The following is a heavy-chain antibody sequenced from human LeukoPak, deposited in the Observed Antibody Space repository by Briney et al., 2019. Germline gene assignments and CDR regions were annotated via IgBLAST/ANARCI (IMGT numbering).Heavy chain of an antibody. J-gene: IGHJ4*02. Sequence: SVKVSCKASGYTFTVYFMHWVRQAPGQGLEWMGLMNPDDGGTHYAQKFHGRVTMTRDSSINTAYMELSRLATDDAAVYYCATLGGHSLAEQNGYWGQGTLVTVSS. CDR1: GYTFTVYF. CDR3: ATLGGHSLAEQNGY. D-gene: IGHD1/OR15-1a*01. CDR2: MNPDDGGT. V-gene: IGHV1-2*02.